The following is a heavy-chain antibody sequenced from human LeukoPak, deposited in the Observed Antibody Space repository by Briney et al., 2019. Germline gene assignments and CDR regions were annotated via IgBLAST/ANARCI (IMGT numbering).Heavy chain of an antibody. CDR3: ARNRPQDYYDSRSDAFDI. CDR1: GFTFSSYI. D-gene: IGHD3-22*01. CDR2: ISSSSSYI. V-gene: IGHV3-21*01. J-gene: IGHJ3*02. Sequence: GGSLRLSCAASGFTFSSYIMNWVRQAPGKGLEWVSSISSSSSYIYYADSVKGRFTISRDNAKNSLYLQMNSLRAEDTAVYYCARNRPQDYYDSRSDAFDIWGQGTMVTVSS.